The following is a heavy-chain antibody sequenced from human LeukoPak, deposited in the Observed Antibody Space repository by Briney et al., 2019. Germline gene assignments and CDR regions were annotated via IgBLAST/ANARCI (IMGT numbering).Heavy chain of an antibody. Sequence: ASVKVSCKASGYTFTSYGISWVRQAPGQGLVWMGWISAYSGNTNYAQNLQGRVTMTTDTSTSTAYMELRSLRSDDTAVYYCARDRYYDATGQVDYWGQGTLVTVSS. CDR1: GYTFTSYG. V-gene: IGHV1-18*01. J-gene: IGHJ4*02. CDR3: ARDRYYDATGQVDY. CDR2: ISAYSGNT. D-gene: IGHD3-22*01.